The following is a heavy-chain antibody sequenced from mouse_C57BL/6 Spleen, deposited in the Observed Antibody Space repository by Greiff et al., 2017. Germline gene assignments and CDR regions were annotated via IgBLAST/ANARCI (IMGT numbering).Heavy chain of an antibody. V-gene: IGHV2-5*01. CDR2: IWRGGST. D-gene: IGHD4-1*01. Sequence: VHLVESGPGLVQPSQSLSITCTVSGFSLTSYGVHWVRQSPGKGLEWLGVIWRGGSTDYNAAFMSRLSITKDNSKSQVFFKMNSLQADDTAIYXCAKNEENWDYFDYWGQGTTLTVSS. CDR3: AKNEENWDYFDY. J-gene: IGHJ2*01. CDR1: GFSLTSYG.